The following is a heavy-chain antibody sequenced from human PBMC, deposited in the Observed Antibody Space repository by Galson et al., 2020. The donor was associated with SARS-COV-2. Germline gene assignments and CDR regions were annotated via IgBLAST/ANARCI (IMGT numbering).Heavy chain of an antibody. CDR1: GYTFTSYG. Sequence: ASVKVSCKASGYTFTSYGISWVRQAPGQGLEWMGWISAYNGNTNYVQKLQGRVTMTTDTSTSTAYMELRSLRSDDTAVYYCARFIVVVPAAQKNYYYYYGMDVWGQGTTVTVSS. CDR2: ISAYNGNT. V-gene: IGHV1-18*04. D-gene: IGHD2-2*01. J-gene: IGHJ6*02. CDR3: ARFIVVVPAAQKNYYYYYGMDV.